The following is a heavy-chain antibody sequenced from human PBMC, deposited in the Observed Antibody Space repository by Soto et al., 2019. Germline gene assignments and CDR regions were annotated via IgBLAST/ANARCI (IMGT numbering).Heavy chain of an antibody. D-gene: IGHD4-4*01. CDR1: GFTFTSSA. J-gene: IGHJ6*02. Sequence: ASVKVSCKASGFTFTSSAVQWVRQARGQRLEWIGWIVVGSGNTNYAQKFQERVTITRDMSTSTAYMELSSLRSEDTAVYYCAAERHSNRYYYYGMDVWGQGTTVTVSS. V-gene: IGHV1-58*01. CDR3: AAERHSNRYYYYGMDV. CDR2: IVVGSGNT.